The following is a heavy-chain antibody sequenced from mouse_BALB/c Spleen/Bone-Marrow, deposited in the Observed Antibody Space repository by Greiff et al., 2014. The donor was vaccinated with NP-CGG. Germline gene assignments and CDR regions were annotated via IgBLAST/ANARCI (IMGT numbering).Heavy chain of an antibody. D-gene: IGHD2-1*01. J-gene: IGHJ3*01. Sequence: EVQLQQSGGGLVQPGGSRKLSCAASGFTLSSFGMHWVRQAPEKGLEWVAYISSGSSTIYYADTVKGRFTISRDNPKNTLFLQMTSLRSEDTAMYYCARGGNYAWFAYWGQGTLVTVSA. CDR1: GFTLSSFG. CDR3: ARGGNYAWFAY. CDR2: ISSGSSTI. V-gene: IGHV5-17*02.